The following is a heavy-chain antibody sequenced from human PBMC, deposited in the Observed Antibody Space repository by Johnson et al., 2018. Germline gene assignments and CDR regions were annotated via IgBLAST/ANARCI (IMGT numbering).Heavy chain of an antibody. J-gene: IGHJ4*02. CDR1: GFKFDGYA. V-gene: IGHV3-9*01. CDR3: AKDISTSGWLYYFHY. D-gene: IGHD6-19*01. CDR2: ISWNSDII. Sequence: VQLVESGGGSVQPGRALRLSCAGSGFKFDGYALHWVRQAPGKGLEWVSGISWNSDIIDYADSGKGRFTISRDNARDSLYLEMNSLRDEDTGLYYCAKDISTSGWLYYFHYWGQGTLVSVSS.